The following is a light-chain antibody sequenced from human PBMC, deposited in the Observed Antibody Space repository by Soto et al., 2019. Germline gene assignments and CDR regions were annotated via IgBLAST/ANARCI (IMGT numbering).Light chain of an antibody. J-gene: IGLJ1*01. V-gene: IGLV2-14*01. Sequence: QSALTQPASVSVSPGQSITISCTGTSSDVGGYNYDSWYQQHPGKAPKLMIYEVSNRPSGVSNRFSGSKSGNTASLTISGLQAEDEADYYCSSYTSSSTYVFGTGTKLTVL. CDR1: SSDVGGYNY. CDR2: EVS. CDR3: SSYTSSSTYV.